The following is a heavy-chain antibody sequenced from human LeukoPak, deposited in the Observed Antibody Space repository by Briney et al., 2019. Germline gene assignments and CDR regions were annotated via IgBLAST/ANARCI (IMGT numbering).Heavy chain of an antibody. CDR1: GFTFSSYA. CDR2: ISYDGSNK. J-gene: IGHJ4*02. Sequence: GGSLRLSCAASGFTFSSYAMHWVRQAPGKGLEWVAVISYDGSNKYYADSVKGRFTISRDNSKNTLYLQMNSLRAEDTAVYYCARDYGSGWPDYFDYWGQGTLVTVSS. V-gene: IGHV3-30*04. CDR3: ARDYGSGWPDYFDY. D-gene: IGHD6-19*01.